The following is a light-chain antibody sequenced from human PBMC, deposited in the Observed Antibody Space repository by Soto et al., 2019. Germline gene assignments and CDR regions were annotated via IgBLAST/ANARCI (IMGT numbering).Light chain of an antibody. Sequence: AIRMTQSPSSFSASTGDRVTITCRASQGISSYLAWYQQKPGKAPKLLIYAASTLQSGVPSRFSGSGSGTDFTLTISSLQSEDFAIYSCQQYNHWPPLTFGGGTKVEIK. J-gene: IGKJ4*01. CDR1: QGISSY. CDR2: AAS. V-gene: IGKV1-8*01. CDR3: QQYNHWPPLT.